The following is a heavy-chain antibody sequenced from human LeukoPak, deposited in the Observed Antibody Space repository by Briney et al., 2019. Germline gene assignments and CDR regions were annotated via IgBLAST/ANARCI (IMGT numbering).Heavy chain of an antibody. J-gene: IGHJ4*02. Sequence: SETLSLTCTVSGGSISSYYWSWIRQPPGKGLEWIGEINHSGSTNYNPSLKSRVTISVDTSKNQFSLKLSSVTAADTAVYYCARGPGYYDSSGYYEIWGQGTLVTVSS. CDR2: INHSGST. CDR3: ARGPGYYDSSGYYEI. D-gene: IGHD3-22*01. V-gene: IGHV4-34*01. CDR1: GGSISSYY.